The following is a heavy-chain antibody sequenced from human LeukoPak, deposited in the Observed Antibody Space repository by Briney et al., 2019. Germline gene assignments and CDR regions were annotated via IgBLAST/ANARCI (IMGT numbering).Heavy chain of an antibody. Sequence: PGGSLRLSCAASGMNFDRYAMHWVRQRPGKGREWVGVISADGKADHADAVTGRFTVSRDNSKDSLSLQMSSLRDEDTALYYCATWAFYHDLDVWGQGTTVIVSS. J-gene: IGHJ6*02. CDR2: ISADGKA. CDR3: ATWAFYHDLDV. CDR1: GMNFDRYA. V-gene: IGHV3-43*02. D-gene: IGHD1-26*01.